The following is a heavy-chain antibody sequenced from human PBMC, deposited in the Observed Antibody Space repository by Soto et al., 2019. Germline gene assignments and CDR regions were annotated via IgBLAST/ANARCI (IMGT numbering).Heavy chain of an antibody. Sequence: QLRLQESGSGLVKPSQTLSLTCTVSGGSLSSGSFSWGWIRQPPGKGLEWIGYINYSGNTYYNPSLRRRVPISRDMSTNQFSRKLGSVTAADTAVYYCARGGGSTDYVANYYFDYWGRGTLVTVSS. CDR3: ARGGGSTDYVANYYFDY. D-gene: IGHD4-17*01. V-gene: IGHV4-30-2*01. J-gene: IGHJ4*02. CDR2: INYSGNT. CDR1: GGSLSSGSFS.